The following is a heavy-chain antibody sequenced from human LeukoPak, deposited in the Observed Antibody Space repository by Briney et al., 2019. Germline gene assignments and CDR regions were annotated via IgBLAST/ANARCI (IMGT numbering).Heavy chain of an antibody. CDR3: ARLPPSITGTEGWFDP. CDR1: GYSFTSYW. D-gene: IGHD1-7*01. J-gene: IGHJ5*02. CDR2: IYPGDSDT. Sequence: GESLKISCKGSGYSFTSYWIGWVRQMPGKGLEWMGIIYPGDSDTRYSPSFQGQVTISADKSFSTAYLQWSSLKASDTAMYYCARLPPSITGTEGWFDPWGQGTLVTVSS. V-gene: IGHV5-51*01.